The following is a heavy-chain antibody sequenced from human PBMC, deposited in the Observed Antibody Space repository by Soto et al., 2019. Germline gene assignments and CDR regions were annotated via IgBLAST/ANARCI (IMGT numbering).Heavy chain of an antibody. CDR2: ISYDGSNE. J-gene: IGHJ4*02. V-gene: IGHV3-30-3*01. Sequence: QVQLVESGGGVVQPGRSLRLSCAASGFTFSSYAMHWVRQAPGKGLEWVAVISYDGSNEYYADSVKGRFTISRDNSKNTLYLQMNSLRAEDTAVYYCARENDALDYWGQGTLVTVSS. CDR1: GFTFSSYA. CDR3: ARENDALDY.